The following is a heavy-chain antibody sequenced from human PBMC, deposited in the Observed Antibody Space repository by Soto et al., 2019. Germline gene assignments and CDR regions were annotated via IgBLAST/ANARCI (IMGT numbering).Heavy chain of an antibody. CDR3: VRDGTKTLRDWFDP. CDR2: IYATETT. D-gene: IGHD1-1*01. Sequence: QVQLQESGPGLVKPSETLSLTCTVSGASISGYYWSWIRKSAGKGLEWIGRIYATETTDYSPSLKSRVMMSVDTSKKQFSLRLRSVTAADTAVYYCVRDGTKTLRDWFDPWGQGISVTVSS. V-gene: IGHV4-4*07. J-gene: IGHJ5*02. CDR1: GASISGYY.